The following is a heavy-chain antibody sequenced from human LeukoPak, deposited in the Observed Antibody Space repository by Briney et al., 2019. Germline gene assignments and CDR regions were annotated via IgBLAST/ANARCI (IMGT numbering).Heavy chain of an antibody. CDR1: GGTFSSYA. CDR3: AREWAVPGRLFDY. CDR2: INPSGGTT. J-gene: IGHJ4*01. V-gene: IGHV1-46*01. Sequence: GASVKVSCKASGGTFSSYAISWVRQAPGQGLEWMGIINPSGGTTTYAQKFQGRVTMTWDTSTSTVYMELGSLRSEDTAVYYCAREWAVPGRLFDYWGQGTLVTVSS. D-gene: IGHD6-19*01.